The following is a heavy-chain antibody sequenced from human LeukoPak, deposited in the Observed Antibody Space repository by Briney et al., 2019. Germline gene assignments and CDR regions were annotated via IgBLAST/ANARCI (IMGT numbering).Heavy chain of an antibody. V-gene: IGHV3-23*01. CDR2: IRVGGGNK. D-gene: IGHD5-24*01. Sequence: PGGSLRLSCAASGFTFSNYAMHWVRQAPGKGLEWVSAIRVGGGNKYYADSVKGRFTISRDNSKNTLYLQMNSLRAEDTAVYYCAKQQDGSVRHADYWGQGTLVTVSS. CDR3: AKQQDGSVRHADY. CDR1: GFTFSNYA. J-gene: IGHJ4*02.